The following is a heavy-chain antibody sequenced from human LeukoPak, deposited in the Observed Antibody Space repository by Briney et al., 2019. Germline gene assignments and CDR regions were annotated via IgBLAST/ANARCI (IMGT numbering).Heavy chain of an antibody. Sequence: PGGPLRLSLAGSGFTFSSYPMNWSRRAPGRGLEWVPGISDSGKSTYYADSVKGRFSISRDNSKNTLYLQMNSLRAEDTAVYYCAKGAGGSGRCWGQGTLVTVSS. D-gene: IGHD1-26*01. CDR3: AKGAGGSGRC. CDR1: GFTFSSYP. V-gene: IGHV3-23*01. J-gene: IGHJ4*02. CDR2: ISDSGKST.